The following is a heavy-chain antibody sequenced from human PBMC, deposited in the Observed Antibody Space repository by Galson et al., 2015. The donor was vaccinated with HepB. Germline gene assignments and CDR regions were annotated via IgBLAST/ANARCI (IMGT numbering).Heavy chain of an antibody. CDR3: ARALTHGSGFYNWFDP. CDR1: GYTFTSYY. CDR2: INPSGGDT. D-gene: IGHD3-3*01. V-gene: IGHV1-46*01. J-gene: IGHJ5*02. Sequence: SVKVSCKASGYTFTSYYVHWVRQAPGQGLEWMGIINPSGGDTNYAQKFQGRVTMTRDTSTSTVYMELSSLRSDDTAVYYCARALTHGSGFYNWFDPWGQGTLVTVSS.